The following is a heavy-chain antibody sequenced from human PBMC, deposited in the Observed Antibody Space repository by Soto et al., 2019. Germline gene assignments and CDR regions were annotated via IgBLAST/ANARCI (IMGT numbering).Heavy chain of an antibody. CDR1: VFTFSSYW. J-gene: IGHJ3*02. Sequence: VGSLRLSCASSVFTFSSYWMSCVRQSPGKWLEWVANIKQDGSEKYYVDSVKGRFTISRDNAKNSLYLQMNSLRAEDTAVYYCARLGYQGAFDIWGQGTMDSVSS. V-gene: IGHV3-7*03. CDR2: IKQDGSEK. CDR3: ARLGYQGAFDI. D-gene: IGHD2-2*01.